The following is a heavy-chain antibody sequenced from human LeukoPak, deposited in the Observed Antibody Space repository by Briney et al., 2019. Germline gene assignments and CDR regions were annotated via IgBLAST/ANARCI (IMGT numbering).Heavy chain of an antibody. J-gene: IGHJ6*02. V-gene: IGHV1-69*13. Sequence: SVKVSCKASGGTFSSYAISWVRQAPGQRLEWMGGIIPIFGTANYAQKFQGRVTITADESTSTAYMELSSLRSEDTAVYYCARDLDIVVVVAATTYYYGMDVWGQGATVTVSS. CDR3: ARDLDIVVVVAATTYYYGMDV. CDR2: IIPIFGTA. CDR1: GGTFSSYA. D-gene: IGHD2-15*01.